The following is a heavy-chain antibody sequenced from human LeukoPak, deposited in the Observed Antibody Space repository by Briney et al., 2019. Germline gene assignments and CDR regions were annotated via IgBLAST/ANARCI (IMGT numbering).Heavy chain of an antibody. CDR2: ISAYNGNT. V-gene: IGHV1-18*01. CDR1: GYTLTSYG. J-gene: IGHJ4*02. D-gene: IGHD6-19*01. CDR3: ARVGSGWYFGDVDY. Sequence: ASVKVSCKASGYTLTSYGISWVRQAPGQGLEWMGWISAYNGNTNYAQKLQGRVTMTTDTSTSTAYMELRSLRSDDTAVYYCARVGSGWYFGDVDYWGQGTLVTVSS.